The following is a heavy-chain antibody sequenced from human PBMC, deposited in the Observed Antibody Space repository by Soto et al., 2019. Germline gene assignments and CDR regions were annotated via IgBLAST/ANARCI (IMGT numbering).Heavy chain of an antibody. J-gene: IGHJ3*02. CDR2: IIPILGIA. Sequence: QVQLVQSGAEVKKPGSSVKVSCKASGGTFSSYTISWVRQAPGQGLEWMGRIIPILGIANYAQKFQGRVTITADKSTSTAYMELSSLRSEDTAVYYCARDRDYYGAGWCAFDIWGQGTMVTVSS. CDR3: ARDRDYYGAGWCAFDI. V-gene: IGHV1-69*08. D-gene: IGHD3-10*01. CDR1: GGTFSSYT.